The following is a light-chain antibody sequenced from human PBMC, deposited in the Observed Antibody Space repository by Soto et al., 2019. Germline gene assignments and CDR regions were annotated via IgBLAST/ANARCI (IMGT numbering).Light chain of an antibody. CDR2: EVS. Sequence: QSALTQPASVSGSPGQSIPISCIGTSSDVGGYNCVSWYQLHPGKAPKPKIYEVSNRPSGVSNRFSGSKSGNTASLTISGLQAEDEADYYCSSYTSSTAYVFGTGTKLTVL. CDR1: SSDVGGYNC. J-gene: IGLJ1*01. CDR3: SSYTSSTAYV. V-gene: IGLV2-14*01.